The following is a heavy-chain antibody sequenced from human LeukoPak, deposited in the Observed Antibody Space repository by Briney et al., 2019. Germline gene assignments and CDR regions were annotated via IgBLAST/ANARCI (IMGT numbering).Heavy chain of an antibody. J-gene: IGHJ6*03. V-gene: IGHV4-30-4*01. CDR1: GGSISSGNYY. Sequence: SETLSLPCTVSGGSISSGNYYWSWIRQPPGKGLEWIGYIYYSGNTYYNPSLKSRVSISVDTSKNQFSLNLNSVTAADTAVFYCARDSSSIDGVCYRGMDYMDVRGKGTTVTVSS. CDR3: ARDSSSIDGVCYRGMDYMDV. CDR2: IYYSGNT. D-gene: IGHD2-8*02.